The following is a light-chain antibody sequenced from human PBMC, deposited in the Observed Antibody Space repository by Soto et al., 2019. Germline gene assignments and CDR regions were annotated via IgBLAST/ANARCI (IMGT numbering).Light chain of an antibody. CDR3: QKYNSAPHT. CDR2: SAS. V-gene: IGKV1-27*01. CDR1: QGISIY. J-gene: IGKJ4*01. Sequence: SQKTQSPSSLSASVGDTITITCRASQGISIYLAWYQQKPGKVPNLLIYSASTLQSGVPSRFSGSGSGTDFTLTVSSLQPEDVATYYCQKYNSAPHTFGGGTKVEIK.